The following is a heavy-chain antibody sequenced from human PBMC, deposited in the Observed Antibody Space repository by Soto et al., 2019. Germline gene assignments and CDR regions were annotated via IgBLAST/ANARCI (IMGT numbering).Heavy chain of an antibody. V-gene: IGHV1-2*02. D-gene: IGHD3-10*01. Sequence: QVQLVQSGAEVKKPGASVKVSCKASGDTFTGYDMHWVRQAPGQGLEWMGWINPNSGGTNYAQKFQGRVTMTRDTSISTAYMELSRLRSDDTAVYYCARGRFFTSTKKYYFDYWGQGTLVTVSS. CDR1: GDTFTGYD. CDR2: INPNSGGT. CDR3: ARGRFFTSTKKYYFDY. J-gene: IGHJ4*02.